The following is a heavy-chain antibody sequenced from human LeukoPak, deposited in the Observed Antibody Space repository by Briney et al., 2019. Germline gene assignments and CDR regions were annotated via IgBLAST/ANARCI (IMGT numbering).Heavy chain of an antibody. D-gene: IGHD5-18*01. CDR1: GGSISSSTYY. Sequence: SETLSLTCSVSGGSISSSTYYWGWIRQPPGKGLEWIGTLYYTGSTYYNPSLKSRVTISVDTSKNQFSLKLSSVTAADTAVYYCACRADTAMVIAYWGQGILVTVSS. J-gene: IGHJ4*02. CDR3: ACRADTAMVIAY. V-gene: IGHV4-39*01. CDR2: LYYTGST.